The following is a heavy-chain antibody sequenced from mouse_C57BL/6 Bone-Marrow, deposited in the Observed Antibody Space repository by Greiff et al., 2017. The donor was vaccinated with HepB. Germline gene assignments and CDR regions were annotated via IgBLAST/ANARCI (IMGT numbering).Heavy chain of an antibody. D-gene: IGHD3-3*01. V-gene: IGHV5-16*01. Sequence: DVQLVESEGGLVQPGRSMKLSCTASGFTFSDYYMAWVRQVPEKGLEWVANINYDGSSTYYLDSLKSRFIISRDNAKNILYLQMSSLKSEDTATYYCASGGRRGQDYYAMDYWGQGTSVTVSS. CDR1: GFTFSDYY. J-gene: IGHJ4*01. CDR3: ASGGRRGQDYYAMDY. CDR2: INYDGSST.